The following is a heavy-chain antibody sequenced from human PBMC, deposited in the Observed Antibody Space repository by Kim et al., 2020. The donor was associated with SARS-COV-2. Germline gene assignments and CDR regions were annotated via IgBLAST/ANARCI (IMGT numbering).Heavy chain of an antibody. CDR3: AKVTTITAPFYDY. D-gene: IGHD4-4*01. V-gene: IGHV3-23*01. Sequence: TDSVQGRLTISRDQSKNALNLQMNSLRAEDTALYYCAKVTTITAPFYDYWGQGTLVTVSS. J-gene: IGHJ4*02.